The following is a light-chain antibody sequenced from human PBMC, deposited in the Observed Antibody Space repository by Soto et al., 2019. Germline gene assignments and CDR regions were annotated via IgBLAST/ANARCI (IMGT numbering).Light chain of an antibody. CDR2: DAS. Sequence: DIQMTQSPSAVSASVGDRVTITCRASQDINSYLAWFQQKPGKVPKRLIFDASSLQSGVPSRFGVSESGTEFSLTIYSPQPEDFATYYCQQHNTFPWTFGQGTNVDIK. J-gene: IGKJ1*01. V-gene: IGKV1-17*03. CDR3: QQHNTFPWT. CDR1: QDINSY.